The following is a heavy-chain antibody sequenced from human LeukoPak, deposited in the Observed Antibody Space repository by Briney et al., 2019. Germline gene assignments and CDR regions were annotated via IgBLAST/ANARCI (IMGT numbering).Heavy chain of an antibody. J-gene: IGHJ5*02. V-gene: IGHV3-7*01. D-gene: IGHD6-6*01. CDR2: IKPDGSEG. Sequence: GGSLRLSCAASGFSFSNSWMTWVRQAPGSWLEWVASIKPDGSEGYYVDSVKGRFTISRGNAKNSLYLQMNSLRAEDTAVYHCKTQYSSSSFAWGQGTLVTVSS. CDR1: GFSFSNSW. CDR3: KTQYSSSSFA.